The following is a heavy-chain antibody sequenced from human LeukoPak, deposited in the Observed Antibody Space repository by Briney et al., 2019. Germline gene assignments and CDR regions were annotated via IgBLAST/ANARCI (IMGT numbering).Heavy chain of an antibody. Sequence: PGRSLRLSCAASGFTFSSYSVNWVRQAPGKGLEWVSSISSGSGYIYYSDSVKGRFTISRDNAKNSLYLQMSSLRAEDTAVYYCARLACSTSCYEIDYWGQGTLVTVSS. J-gene: IGHJ4*02. V-gene: IGHV3-21*01. D-gene: IGHD2-2*01. CDR3: ARLACSTSCYEIDY. CDR1: GFTFSSYS. CDR2: ISSGSGYI.